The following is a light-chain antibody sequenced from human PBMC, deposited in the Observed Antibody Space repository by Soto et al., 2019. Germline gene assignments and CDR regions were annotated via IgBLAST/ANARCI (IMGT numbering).Light chain of an antibody. V-gene: IGKV1-39*01. Sequence: DIQMTQSPSSLSSSFSDIVTITCRASRTIDNYLNWYQQKPGRAPELLVYATSSLQSGVPSRFTGGGSGTHFTLTISGLQPEDFATYYCQQSYSTLFTFGPGTKVDIK. J-gene: IGKJ3*01. CDR3: QQSYSTLFT. CDR1: RTIDNY. CDR2: ATS.